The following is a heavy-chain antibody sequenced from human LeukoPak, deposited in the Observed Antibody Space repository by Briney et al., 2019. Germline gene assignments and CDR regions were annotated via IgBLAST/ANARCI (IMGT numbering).Heavy chain of an antibody. Sequence: SGPTLVKPTQTLTLTCTFSGFSLSTSGVGVGWICQPPGKALEWLALIYWDDDKRYSPSLKSRLTITKDTSKNQVVLTMTNMDPVDTATYYCAHLYYYDSSGYYPFDYWGQGTLVTVSS. CDR2: IYWDDDK. J-gene: IGHJ4*02. V-gene: IGHV2-5*02. CDR3: AHLYYYDSSGYYPFDY. CDR1: GFSLSTSGVG. D-gene: IGHD3-22*01.